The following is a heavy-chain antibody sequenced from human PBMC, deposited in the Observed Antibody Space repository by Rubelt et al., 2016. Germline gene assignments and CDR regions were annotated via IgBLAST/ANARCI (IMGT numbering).Heavy chain of an antibody. J-gene: IGHJ6*02. D-gene: IGHD3-9*01. CDR3: ARSYYDTPDPDARYYYYGMDV. Sequence: QAPGKGLEWTGGFDPEDGETIYAQKFQGRVTMTEDTSTDTAYMELSSLRSEDTAVYYCARSYYDTPDPDARYYYYGMDVWGQGTTVTVSS. CDR2: FDPEDGET. V-gene: IGHV1-24*01.